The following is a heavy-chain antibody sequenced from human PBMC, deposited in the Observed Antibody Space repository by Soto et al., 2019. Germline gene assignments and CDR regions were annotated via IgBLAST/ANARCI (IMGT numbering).Heavy chain of an antibody. J-gene: IGHJ4*02. Sequence: PSETLSLTCTVSGGSISSSSYYWGWIRQPPGKGLEWIGSIYYSGSTYHNPSLKSRVTISVDTSKNQFSLKLSSVTAADTAVYYCARGLLNWNYPFFDYWGQGTLVTVSS. V-gene: IGHV4-39*01. CDR3: ARGLLNWNYPFFDY. CDR2: IYYSGST. D-gene: IGHD1-7*01. CDR1: GGSISSSSYY.